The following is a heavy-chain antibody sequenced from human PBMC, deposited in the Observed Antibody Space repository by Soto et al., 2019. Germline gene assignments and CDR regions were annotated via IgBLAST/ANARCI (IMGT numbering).Heavy chain of an antibody. CDR1: GYTFTTHG. V-gene: IGHV1-18*01. J-gene: IGHJ5*02. CDR3: ARDLGYCRSGTCYREGFDP. D-gene: IGHD2-15*01. CDR2: VSGHNGHT. Sequence: QVQLVQSGAEVKKPGASVKVSCKASGYTFTTHGISWVRQAPGQGLEWMGWVSGHNGHTNYAQSLQGRVTVTTDTSTNTADMELRSLRSDDTAVYYCARDLGYCRSGTCYREGFDPWGQGTLVTVSS.